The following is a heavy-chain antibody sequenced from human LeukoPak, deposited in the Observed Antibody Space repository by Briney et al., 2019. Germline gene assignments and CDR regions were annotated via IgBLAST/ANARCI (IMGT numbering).Heavy chain of an antibody. V-gene: IGHV4-30-2*01. CDR3: ASMYYYDSSGYHEDYYFDY. CDR1: GGSISSGGYS. CDR2: IYHSGST. Sequence: SETLSLTCAVSGGSISSGGYSWSWIRQPPGKGLEWIGYIYHSGSTYYNPSLKSRVTISVDRSKNQFYLKLSSVTAADTAVYYCASMYYYDSSGYHEDYYFDYWGQGTLVTVSS. J-gene: IGHJ4*02. D-gene: IGHD3-22*01.